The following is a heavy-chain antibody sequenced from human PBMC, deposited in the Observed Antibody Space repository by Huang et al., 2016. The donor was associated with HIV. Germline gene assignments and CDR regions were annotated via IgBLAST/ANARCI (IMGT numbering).Heavy chain of an antibody. J-gene: IGHJ5*02. Sequence: QVQLYQWGAGLLRPSETLSLTCAVYRGSLSGYYWSWIRQSPEKGRGWIWEINHSGTITYTPSLKSRVTISVDTSKKQWSLKLKSVTAADTAVYYCAREVMTSFGGPFDPWGQGTLVAVSS. CDR1: RGSLSGYY. V-gene: IGHV4-34*01. D-gene: IGHD3-16*01. CDR3: AREVMTSFGGPFDP. CDR2: INHSGTI.